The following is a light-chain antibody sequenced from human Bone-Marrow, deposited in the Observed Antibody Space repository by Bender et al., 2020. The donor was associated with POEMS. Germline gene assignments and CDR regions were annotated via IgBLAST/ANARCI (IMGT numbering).Light chain of an antibody. CDR3: CSYTGSYTLEML. V-gene: IGLV2-23*01. Sequence: QSALTQPASVSGSPGQSITISCTGTNSDVGTYNVVSWYQQHPGKAPKDIIYEGTKRPSGVSNRFSGSKSGNTASLTISGLQAEDEADYYCCSYTGSYTLEMLFGGGTKLTVL. CDR1: NSDVGTYNV. CDR2: EGT. J-gene: IGLJ2*01.